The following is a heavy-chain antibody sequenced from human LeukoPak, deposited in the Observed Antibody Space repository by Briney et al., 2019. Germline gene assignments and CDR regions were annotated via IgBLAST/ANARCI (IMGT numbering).Heavy chain of an antibody. D-gene: IGHD3-22*01. Sequence: GGSLRLSCAASGFTFSSYAMHWVRQAPGKGLEWVAVIPYDGSNKYYADSVKGRFTISRDNSKNTLYLQMNSLRAEDTAVYCCAIATRGTYYYDSSGYQDAFDIWGQGTMVTVSS. CDR3: AIATRGTYYYDSSGYQDAFDI. CDR1: GFTFSSYA. J-gene: IGHJ3*02. V-gene: IGHV3-30-3*01. CDR2: IPYDGSNK.